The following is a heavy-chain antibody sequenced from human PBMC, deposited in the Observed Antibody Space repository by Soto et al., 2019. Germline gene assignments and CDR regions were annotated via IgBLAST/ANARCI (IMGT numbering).Heavy chain of an antibody. J-gene: IGHJ6*02. CDR3: VFRLATTVTTRGGSYYYGMDV. Sequence: GGSLRLSCAASGFTFSDHYMDWVRQAPGKGLEWVGRTRNKANSYTTEYAASVKGRFTISRDDSKNSLYPQMNSLKTEDTAVYYCVFRLATTVTTRGGSYYYGMDVWGQGTTVTVSS. CDR2: TRNKANSYTT. D-gene: IGHD4-17*01. CDR1: GFTFSDHY. V-gene: IGHV3-72*01.